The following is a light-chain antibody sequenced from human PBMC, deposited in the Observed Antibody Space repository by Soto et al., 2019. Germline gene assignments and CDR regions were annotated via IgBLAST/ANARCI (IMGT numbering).Light chain of an antibody. Sequence: DIQMTQSPSSLSASVGDRVTITCQASQDISNYLNWYQQKPGKAPKLLIYDASNLETGVPSRFSGSGSGTDFTFTISSLQPEDIAQYYCQQYDNLPYTFGQGTKLEIK. CDR2: DAS. J-gene: IGKJ2*01. CDR1: QDISNY. CDR3: QQYDNLPYT. V-gene: IGKV1-33*01.